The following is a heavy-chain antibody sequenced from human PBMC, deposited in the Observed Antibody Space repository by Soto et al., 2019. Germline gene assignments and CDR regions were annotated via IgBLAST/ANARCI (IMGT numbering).Heavy chain of an antibody. CDR2: IWYDGINK. D-gene: IGHD3-10*01. Sequence: QVQLVESGGGVVQPGGSLRLSCAASGFTFINFGMHWVRQAPGKGLEWVAVIWYDGINKYYPDSVKGRFTISRDSSKNTLYLQMNSLRAEDTAVYYCVRDRGQNYHDFGYWGQGTLVTVSS. CDR1: GFTFINFG. J-gene: IGHJ4*02. CDR3: VRDRGQNYHDFGY. V-gene: IGHV3-33*01.